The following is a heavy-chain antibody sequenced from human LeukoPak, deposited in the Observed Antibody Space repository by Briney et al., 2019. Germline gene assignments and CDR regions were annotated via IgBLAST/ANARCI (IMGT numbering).Heavy chain of an antibody. V-gene: IGHV3-30*04. Sequence: GGSLRLSCAASGFTFSSYAMHWVRQAPGKGLEWVAVISYDGSNKYYADSVKGRFTISRDNSKNTLYLQMNSLRAEDTAVYYCARAKWIQLWLPIDYWGQGTLVTVSS. D-gene: IGHD5-18*01. CDR1: GFTFSSYA. CDR3: ARAKWIQLWLPIDY. J-gene: IGHJ4*02. CDR2: ISYDGSNK.